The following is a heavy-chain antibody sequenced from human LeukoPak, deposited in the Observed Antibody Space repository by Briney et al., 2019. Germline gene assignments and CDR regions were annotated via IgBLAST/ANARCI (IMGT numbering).Heavy chain of an antibody. CDR1: GFTFSSYW. J-gene: IGHJ4*02. CDR2: IKQDGSEK. V-gene: IGHV3-7*03. D-gene: IGHD1-26*01. CDR3: AKEYSGTFSPFPSYFDY. Sequence: GGSLRLSCAASGFTFSSYWMSWVRQAPGKGLEWVANIKQDGSEKYYVDSVKGRFTISRDNSKNALFLQMNSLRADDTAVYYCAKEYSGTFSPFPSYFDYWGQGTLVTVSS.